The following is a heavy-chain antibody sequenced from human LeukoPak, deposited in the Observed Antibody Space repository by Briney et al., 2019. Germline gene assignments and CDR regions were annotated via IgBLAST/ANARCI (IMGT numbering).Heavy chain of an antibody. CDR3: ARSLRFLDPAWYFDL. CDR2: ISAYNGNT. Sequence: GASVKVSCKASGYTFTSYGISWVRQAPGQGLEWMGWISAYNGNTNYAQKLQGRVTMTTDTSTSTAYMELRSLRSDDTAVYYCARSLRFLDPAWYFDLWGRGTLVTVSS. D-gene: IGHD3-3*01. CDR1: GYTFTSYG. V-gene: IGHV1-18*01. J-gene: IGHJ2*01.